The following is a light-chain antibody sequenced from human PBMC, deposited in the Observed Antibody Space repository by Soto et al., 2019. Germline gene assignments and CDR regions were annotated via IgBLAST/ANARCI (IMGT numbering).Light chain of an antibody. CDR1: QSLVYSDGNIY. J-gene: IGKJ2*01. CDR3: MQGTYWYT. Sequence: DVVMTQSPLSLSVTLGQSASISCWSSQSLVYSDGNIYLSWFHLRPGQPPRRLIYQVSHRDSGDPDRFSGSGSGTDFTLRISRVEAEDVGVYFCMQGTYWYTFGQGTRLEIK. V-gene: IGKV2-30*01. CDR2: QVS.